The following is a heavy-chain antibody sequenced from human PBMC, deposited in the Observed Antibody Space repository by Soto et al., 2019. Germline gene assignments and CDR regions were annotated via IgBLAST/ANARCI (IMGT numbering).Heavy chain of an antibody. V-gene: IGHV1-8*01. CDR1: GYTFTSYD. CDR3: AVLWFGEPYYYYRMDV. J-gene: IGHJ6*02. Sequence: ASVKVSCKASGYTFTSYDINWVRQATGQGLEWMGWMNPNSGNTGYAQKFQGRVTMTRNTSISTAYMELSSLRSEDTAVYYCAVLWFGEPYYYYRMDVWGQGTTVTVSS. D-gene: IGHD3-10*01. CDR2: MNPNSGNT.